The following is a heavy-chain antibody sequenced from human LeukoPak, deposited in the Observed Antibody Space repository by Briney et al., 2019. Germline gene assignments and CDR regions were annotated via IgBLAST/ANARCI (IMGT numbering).Heavy chain of an antibody. D-gene: IGHD6-13*01. J-gene: IGHJ6*03. V-gene: IGHV3-21*01. CDR3: ATSEQQPNWYYYYMDV. CDR2: ISSSSSYI. CDR1: GFTFSSYS. Sequence: GGSLRLSCAASGFTFSSYSMNWVRQAPGKGLEWVSSISSSSSYIYYADSVEGRFTISRDNAKNSLYLQMNSLRAEDTAVYYCATSEQQPNWYYYYMDVWGKGTTVTVSS.